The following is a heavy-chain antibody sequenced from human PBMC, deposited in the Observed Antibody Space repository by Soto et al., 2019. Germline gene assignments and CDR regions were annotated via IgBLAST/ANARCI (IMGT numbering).Heavy chain of an antibody. V-gene: IGHV3-23*01. D-gene: IGHD1-26*01. CDR2: ISGSGAGT. CDR3: ANYLTAVGATSPFDY. J-gene: IGHJ4*02. Sequence: EVQLLESGGGLVQPGGSLRLSCAASGFTFSTYAMTWVRQAPGKGLEWVSAISGSGAGTYYADSVKGRFTISRDNSKNTLYLQMNSLRAKDTAVYYCANYLTAVGATSPFDYWGQGTLVTVSS. CDR1: GFTFSTYA.